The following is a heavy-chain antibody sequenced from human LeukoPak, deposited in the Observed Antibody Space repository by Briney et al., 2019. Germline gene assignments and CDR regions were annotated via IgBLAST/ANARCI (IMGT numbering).Heavy chain of an antibody. CDR3: ARGIAVGNWFDP. Sequence: GGSLRLSCAASGFTFSNYDMHWVRQAPGKGLEWLAFIRYDGSIKYYADSVKGRLTISRDNSRTTLYLQIDGLRAEDTAVYYCARGIAVGNWFDPWGQGTLVTVSS. CDR2: IRYDGSIK. D-gene: IGHD6-19*01. J-gene: IGHJ5*02. CDR1: GFTFSNYD. V-gene: IGHV3-30*02.